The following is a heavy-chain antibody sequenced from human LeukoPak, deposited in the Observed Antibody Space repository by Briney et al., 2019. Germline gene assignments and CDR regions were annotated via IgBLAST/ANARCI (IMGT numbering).Heavy chain of an antibody. J-gene: IGHJ5*02. D-gene: IGHD2-21*01. CDR2: IHYSGRT. CDR1: GGSINGDY. Sequence: PSETLSLTCSVSGGSINGDYWSWIRQTPGKGLEWIGYIHYSGRTSYNPSLKSRVTISVDTSKNQFSLRLASVTAADTAVYYCAKETVVVPADDWFGPWGQGVLVTVSS. CDR3: AKETVVVPADDWFGP. V-gene: IGHV4-59*01.